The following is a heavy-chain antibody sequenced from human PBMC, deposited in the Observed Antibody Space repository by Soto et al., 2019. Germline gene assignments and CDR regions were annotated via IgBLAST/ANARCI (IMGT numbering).Heavy chain of an antibody. J-gene: IGHJ4*02. V-gene: IGHV3-23*01. CDR1: GFTFSSYA. CDR3: AKDLGYSSSAGDY. D-gene: IGHD6-13*01. CDR2: ISGSGAST. Sequence: EVQLLESGGGLVQPGGSLRLSCAASGFTFSSYAMSWVRQAPGKGLEWVSAISGSGASTYYADSVTGRFTISRHNSKNTLYLQMNSLRAEDTAVYHCAKDLGYSSSAGDYWGQGTLGTVSS.